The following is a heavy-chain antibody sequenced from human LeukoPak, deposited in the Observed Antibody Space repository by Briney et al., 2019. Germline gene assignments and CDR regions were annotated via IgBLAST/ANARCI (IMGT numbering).Heavy chain of an antibody. Sequence: SVKVSCKASGGSFSDYPINWVRPAPGQGRERLGGIIPMCSASNYAQAFQGTVTITADESTNTVYMEMSGLRPDDTAVYYCVRPDRIFGVPAAFDAWGQGTLVAVSS. CDR1: GGSFSDYP. V-gene: IGHV1-69*01. CDR3: VRPDRIFGVPAAFDA. D-gene: IGHD3-3*02. CDR2: IIPMCSAS. J-gene: IGHJ3*01.